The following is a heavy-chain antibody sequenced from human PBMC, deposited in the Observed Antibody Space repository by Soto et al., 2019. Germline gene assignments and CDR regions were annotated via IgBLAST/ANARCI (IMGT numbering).Heavy chain of an antibody. J-gene: IGHJ4*02. CDR1: GYTFTSYY. D-gene: IGHD2-21*02. Sequence: ASVKVSCKASGYTFTSYYMHWVRQAPGQGLEWMGIINPSGGSTSYAQKFQGRVTMTRDTSTSTVYMELSSLRSEDTAVYYCARSSGTMVATANWGQGTLVTLSS. CDR3: ARSSGTMVATAN. V-gene: IGHV1-46*01. CDR2: INPSGGST.